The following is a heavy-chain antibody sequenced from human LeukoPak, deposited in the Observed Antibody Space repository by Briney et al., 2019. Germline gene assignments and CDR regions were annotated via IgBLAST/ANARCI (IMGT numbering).Heavy chain of an antibody. D-gene: IGHD3-3*01. J-gene: IGHJ6*02. Sequence: GRSLRLSCAASGFTFSSYAMHWVRQAPGRGLEWVAVISYDGSNKYYADSVNGRFTISRDNSKNTLYLQMNSLRAEDTAVYYCARTRSDFWSGYRPDQYYYYGMDVWGQGTTVTVSS. CDR3: ARTRSDFWSGYRPDQYYYYGMDV. CDR1: GFTFSSYA. CDR2: ISYDGSNK. V-gene: IGHV3-30-3*01.